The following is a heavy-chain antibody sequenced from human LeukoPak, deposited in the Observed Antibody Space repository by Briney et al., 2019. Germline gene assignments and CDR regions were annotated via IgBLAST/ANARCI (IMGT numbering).Heavy chain of an antibody. CDR3: AKDLVIVVVLDAFDI. CDR2: INHSGST. Sequence: SETLSLTCAVYGGSFSGYYWSWIRQPPGKGLEWIGEINHSGSTNYNPSLKSRVTISVDTSKNQFSLKLSSVTAADTAVYYCAKDLVIVVVLDAFDIWGQGTMVTVSS. D-gene: IGHD3-22*01. J-gene: IGHJ3*02. CDR1: GGSFSGYY. V-gene: IGHV4-34*01.